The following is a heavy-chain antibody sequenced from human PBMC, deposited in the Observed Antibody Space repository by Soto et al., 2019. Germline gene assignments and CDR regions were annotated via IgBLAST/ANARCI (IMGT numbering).Heavy chain of an antibody. V-gene: IGHV3-48*02. D-gene: IGHD3-10*01. CDR2: MSSSSGPT. CDR3: ARGSVYYYGMDV. J-gene: IGHJ6*02. Sequence: GGSLRLSCAASGFTLSSYKISWVRQAPGKGLEWVSYMSSSSGPTQYADSVKGRFTISRDNAKNSVYLQMNSLRDEDTAVYYCARGSVYYYGMDVWGQGTTVTVSS. CDR1: GFTLSSYK.